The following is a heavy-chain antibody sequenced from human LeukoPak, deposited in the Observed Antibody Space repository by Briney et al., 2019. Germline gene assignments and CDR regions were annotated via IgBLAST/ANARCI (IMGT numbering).Heavy chain of an antibody. V-gene: IGHV4-59*01. CDR3: ARYSNAVAGARWFDH. J-gene: IGHJ5*02. D-gene: IGHD2-21*01. CDR1: GGSLSSYY. Sequence: PSETLSLTCTVSGGSLSSYYWSWIRQPPGKELEWIGYIYYSGSTSYNPSLKSRVTISLDTSKNQFSLKLSSVTAADTAVYFCARYSNAVAGARWFDHWGQGTLVTVSS. CDR2: IYYSGST.